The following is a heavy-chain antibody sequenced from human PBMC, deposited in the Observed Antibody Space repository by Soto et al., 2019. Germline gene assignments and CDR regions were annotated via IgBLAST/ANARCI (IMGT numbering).Heavy chain of an antibody. CDR1: GFSLSTRGLG. J-gene: IGHJ5*02. CDR3: ALTGTGCFDP. CDR2: IYWDDDK. D-gene: IGHD3-9*01. Sequence: QITLKESGPTLVKPTQTLTLICTFSGFSLSTRGLGVGWIRQPPGKALEWLALIYWDDDKRYSPSLKSRLTITKDTSKNQVVLTMTIMDPVDTATYHCALTGTGCFDPWGQGTLVTVSS. V-gene: IGHV2-5*02.